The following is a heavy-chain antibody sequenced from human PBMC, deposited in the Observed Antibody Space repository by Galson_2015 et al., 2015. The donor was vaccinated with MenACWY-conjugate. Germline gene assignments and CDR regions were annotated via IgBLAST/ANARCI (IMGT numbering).Heavy chain of an antibody. Sequence: QSGAEVTRPGESLTISCKGSGYTFTNNWIGWVRQMPGKGLEWMGIIYPGDSDTRYTPSFQGHVTISADKSINTAYLQWGSLEASDTAMYYCARQGFGSSSLDYWGQGTLVTVSS. CDR3: ARQGFGSSSLDY. CDR2: IYPGDSDT. J-gene: IGHJ4*02. D-gene: IGHD6-6*01. V-gene: IGHV5-51*01. CDR1: GYTFTNNW.